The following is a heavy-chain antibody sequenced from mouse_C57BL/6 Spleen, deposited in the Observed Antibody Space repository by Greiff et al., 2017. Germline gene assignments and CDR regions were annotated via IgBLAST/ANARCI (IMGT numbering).Heavy chain of an antibody. Sequence: EVKLMESEGGLVQPGSSMKLSCTASGFTFSDYYMAWVRQVPEKGLEWVANINYDGSSTYYLDSLKSRFIISRDNAKNILYLLMSSLKSEDTATYYCATTGKDWYFDVWGTGTTVTVSS. J-gene: IGHJ1*03. D-gene: IGHD4-1*02. CDR1: GFTFSDYY. V-gene: IGHV5-16*01. CDR2: INYDGSST. CDR3: ATTGKDWYFDV.